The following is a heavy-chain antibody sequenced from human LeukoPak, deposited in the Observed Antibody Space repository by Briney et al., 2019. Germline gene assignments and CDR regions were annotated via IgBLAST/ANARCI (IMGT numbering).Heavy chain of an antibody. V-gene: IGHV3-23*01. CDR3: VKSGIAAAGTGMYYYYYYMDV. Sequence: PGGSLRLSCAASGFTFSSYAMSWVRQAPGKGLEWVSAISGSGGSTYYADSVKGRFTISRDNSKNTLYLQMNSLRAEDTAVYYCVKSGIAAAGTGMYYYYYYMDVWGKGTTVTVSS. CDR1: GFTFSSYA. D-gene: IGHD6-13*01. J-gene: IGHJ6*03. CDR2: ISGSGGST.